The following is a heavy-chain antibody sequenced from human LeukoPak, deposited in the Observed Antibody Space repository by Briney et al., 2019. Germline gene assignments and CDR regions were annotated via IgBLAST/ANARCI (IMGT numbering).Heavy chain of an antibody. CDR1: GYSISSGYY. J-gene: IGHJ6*02. CDR3: ARDNHMDYYGSGTYRMDV. CDR2: IYHSGST. V-gene: IGHV4-38-2*02. Sequence: SETLSLTCTVSGYSISSGYYWGWIQQPPGKGLEWIGSIYHSGSTYYSPSLKSRVTISVDTSKNQFSLKLSSVTAADTAVYYCARDNHMDYYGSGTYRMDVWGQGTTVTVSS. D-gene: IGHD3-10*01.